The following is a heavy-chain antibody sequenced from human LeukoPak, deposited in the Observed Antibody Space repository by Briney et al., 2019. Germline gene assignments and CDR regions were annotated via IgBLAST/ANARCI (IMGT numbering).Heavy chain of an antibody. CDR2: IKQDGSEK. D-gene: IGHD3-22*01. V-gene: IGHV3-7*01. CDR1: GFTFSSYW. Sequence: GGSLRLSCAASGFTFSSYWMSWVRQAPGKGLEWVANIKQDGSEKYYVDSVKGRFTISRDNAKNSLYLQMNSLRAEDTAVYYCARDSTMIVVVQDAFDIWGQGTMVTASS. J-gene: IGHJ3*02. CDR3: ARDSTMIVVVQDAFDI.